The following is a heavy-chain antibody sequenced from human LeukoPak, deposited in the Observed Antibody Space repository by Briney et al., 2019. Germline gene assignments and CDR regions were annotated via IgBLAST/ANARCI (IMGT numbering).Heavy chain of an antibody. CDR2: ISGSGGST. D-gene: IGHD3-10*01. CDR1: GFTFSSYA. J-gene: IGHJ4*02. Sequence: GGSLRLSCAASGFTFSSYAMSWVRQAPGKGLEWVSAISGSGGSTYYADSVKGRFTISRDNSKNTLYLQMNSLRAEDTAVYYCAKFRYYYGSGSTTRDYWGQGTLVTVSS. CDR3: AKFRYYYGSGSTTRDY. V-gene: IGHV3-23*01.